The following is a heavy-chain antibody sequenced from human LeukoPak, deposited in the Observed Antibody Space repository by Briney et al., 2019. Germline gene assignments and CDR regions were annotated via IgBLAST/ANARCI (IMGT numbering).Heavy chain of an antibody. CDR3: AAGGDYERFDY. CDR1: GGSISSSY. V-gene: IGHV4-59*08. D-gene: IGHD4-17*01. J-gene: IGHJ4*02. CDR2: IYYSGST. Sequence: PSETLSLTCTVSGGSISSSYWSWLRQPPGKGLKWIGHIYYSGSTSYNPSLQGRVTISVDTSKNQFSLKLSSVTAADTAVYYCAAGGDYERFDYWGQGTLVTVSS.